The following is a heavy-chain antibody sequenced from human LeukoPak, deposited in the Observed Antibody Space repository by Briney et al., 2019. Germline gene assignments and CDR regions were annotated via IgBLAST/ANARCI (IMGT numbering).Heavy chain of an antibody. D-gene: IGHD3-22*01. CDR3: ARERYYDSSGYYYDNRFDP. CDR1: GGTFSSYA. Sequence: ASVKVSCKASGGTFSSYAISWVRQAPGQGLEWMGRIIPILGIANYAQKFQGRVTITADKSTSTAYMELSSLRSEDTAVYYCARERYYDSSGYYYDNRFDPWGQGTLVTVSS. V-gene: IGHV1-69*04. CDR2: IIPILGIA. J-gene: IGHJ5*02.